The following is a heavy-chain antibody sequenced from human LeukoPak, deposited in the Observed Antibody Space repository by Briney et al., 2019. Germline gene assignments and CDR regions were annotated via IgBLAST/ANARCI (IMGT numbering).Heavy chain of an antibody. D-gene: IGHD5-24*01. CDR2: IYYSGST. Sequence: SETLSLTCTVSGGSISSYYWSWIRQPPGKGLEWIGYIYYSGSTNYNPSLKSRVTISVDTSKNQFSLKLSSVTAADTAVYYCARDARRDGYEWGQGTLVTVSS. J-gene: IGHJ4*02. CDR1: GGSISSYY. V-gene: IGHV4-59*01. CDR3: ARDARRDGYE.